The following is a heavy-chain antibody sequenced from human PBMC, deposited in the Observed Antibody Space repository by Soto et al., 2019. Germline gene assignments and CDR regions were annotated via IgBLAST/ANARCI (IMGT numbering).Heavy chain of an antibody. CDR3: AKDGYYYDSSGYYPPGY. CDR2: ISGSGGST. Sequence: PGGSLRLSCAASGFTFSSYAMSWVRQAPGKGLEWVSAISGSGGSTYYADSVKGRFTISRDNSKNTLYLQMNSLRAEDTAVYYCAKDGYYYDSSGYYPPGYWGQGTLVTVSS. V-gene: IGHV3-23*01. CDR1: GFTFSSYA. J-gene: IGHJ4*02. D-gene: IGHD3-22*01.